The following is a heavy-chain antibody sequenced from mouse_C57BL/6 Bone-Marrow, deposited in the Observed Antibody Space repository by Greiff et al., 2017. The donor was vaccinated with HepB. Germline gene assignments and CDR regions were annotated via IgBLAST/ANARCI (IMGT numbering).Heavy chain of an antibody. V-gene: IGHV1-18*01. CDR3: ARSYYSNYLYYFDY. CDR2: INPNNGGT. D-gene: IGHD2-5*01. Sequence: VQLKQSGPELVKPGASVKIPCKASGYTFNDYNMDWVKQSHGKSLEWIGDINPNNGGTIYNQKFKGKATLTVDKSSSTAYMELRSLTSEDTAVYYCARSYYSNYLYYFDYWGQGTTLTVSS. J-gene: IGHJ2*01. CDR1: GYTFNDYN.